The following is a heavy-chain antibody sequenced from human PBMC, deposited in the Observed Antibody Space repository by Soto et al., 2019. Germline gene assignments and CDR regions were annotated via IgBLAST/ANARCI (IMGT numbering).Heavy chain of an antibody. Sequence: EVQLLESGGGLVQPGGSLRLSCAASGFTFSSYAMTWVRQAPGKGLEWVSAISGSGGRTNYADSVKGRFTISRDNSKNTLYVQRNSLRAEDTAIYFCAKDAVKYFYGSGSYATTFYYGMDVWGQGTTVTVSS. V-gene: IGHV3-23*01. CDR1: GFTFSSYA. CDR2: ISGSGGRT. J-gene: IGHJ6*02. CDR3: AKDAVKYFYGSGSYATTFYYGMDV. D-gene: IGHD3-10*01.